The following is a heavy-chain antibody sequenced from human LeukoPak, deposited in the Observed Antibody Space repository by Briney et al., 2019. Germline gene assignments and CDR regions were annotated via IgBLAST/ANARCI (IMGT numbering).Heavy chain of an antibody. D-gene: IGHD4-17*01. Sequence: SETLSLTCAVYGGSFSGYYWSWIRQPPGKGLEWIGEINHSGSTNYNPSLKSRVTISVDTSKNQFPLKLSSVTAADTAVYYCARSYGDYVYYGMDGWGKGTTVTVSS. V-gene: IGHV4-34*01. J-gene: IGHJ6*04. CDR2: INHSGST. CDR1: GGSFSGYY. CDR3: ARSYGDYVYYGMDG.